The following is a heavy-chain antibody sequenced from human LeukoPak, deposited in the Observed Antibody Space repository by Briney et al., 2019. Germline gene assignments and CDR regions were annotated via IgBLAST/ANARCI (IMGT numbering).Heavy chain of an antibody. V-gene: IGHV3-23*01. D-gene: IGHD3-22*01. CDR2: ISGSGGST. Sequence: GGSLRLSCAASGFTFSSYAMSWVRRAPGKGLEWVSAISGSGGSTYYADSVKGRFTISRDSSKNTLYLQMNSLRAEDTAVYYCAKLPSSNYYENWFDPWGQGTLVTVSS. J-gene: IGHJ5*02. CDR1: GFTFSSYA. CDR3: AKLPSSNYYENWFDP.